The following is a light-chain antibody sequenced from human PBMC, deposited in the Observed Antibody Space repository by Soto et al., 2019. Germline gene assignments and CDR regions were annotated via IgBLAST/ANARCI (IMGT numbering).Light chain of an antibody. CDR3: LQDYNYPRT. V-gene: IGKV1-6*01. Sequence: AIPMTQSPSSLSTSVGDRVTITCRASQGIGNDLGWYQQKPGKAPKLLIYAASSLQSGVPSRFSGSGSGTDFTLTISSLQPEDFATYYCLQDYNYPRTFGQGTKVEIK. J-gene: IGKJ1*01. CDR2: AAS. CDR1: QGIGND.